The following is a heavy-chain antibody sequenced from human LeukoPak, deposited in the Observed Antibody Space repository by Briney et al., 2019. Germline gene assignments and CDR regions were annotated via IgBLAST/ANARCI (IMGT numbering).Heavy chain of an antibody. CDR3: ANSIVGATKLSY. D-gene: IGHD1-26*01. CDR2: ISDNGRST. Sequence: GGSLRLSCAASGFTFRNLAMNWVRQAPGKGLEWVSTISDNGRSTHYADSVKGRFTISRDNSKNTLDLQMNSLKDEDTAIYYCANSIVGATKLSYWGQGTLVTVSS. CDR1: GFTFRNLA. J-gene: IGHJ4*02. V-gene: IGHV3-23*01.